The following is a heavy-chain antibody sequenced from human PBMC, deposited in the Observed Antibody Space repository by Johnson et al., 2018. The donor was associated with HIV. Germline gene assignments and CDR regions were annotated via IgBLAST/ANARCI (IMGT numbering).Heavy chain of an antibody. J-gene: IGHJ3*02. CDR3: AREDSAFDI. CDR1: GFTFSSYA. V-gene: IGHV3-30-3*01. Sequence: QVQLVESGGGVVQPGRSLRLSCAASGFTFSSYAMHWVRQAPGKGLEWVAVISSDGRNKYYADSVKGRFTISRDNSKNTLYLQMNSLRAEDTAVYYCAREDSAFDIWGQGTMVTVSS. CDR2: ISSDGRNK.